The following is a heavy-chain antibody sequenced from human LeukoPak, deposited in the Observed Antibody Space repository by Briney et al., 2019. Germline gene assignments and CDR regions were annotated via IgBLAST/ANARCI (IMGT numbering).Heavy chain of an antibody. Sequence: ASVKVSCKASGYTFTTYGISWVRQAPGQGLEWMGGIIPIFGTANYAQKFQGRVTITTDESTSTAYMELSSLRSEDTAVYYCARDKGDGYNTWPLPRFPLDYWGQGTLVTVSS. CDR2: IIPIFGTA. CDR3: ARDKGDGYNTWPLPRFPLDY. CDR1: GYTFTTYG. D-gene: IGHD5-24*01. J-gene: IGHJ4*02. V-gene: IGHV1-69*05.